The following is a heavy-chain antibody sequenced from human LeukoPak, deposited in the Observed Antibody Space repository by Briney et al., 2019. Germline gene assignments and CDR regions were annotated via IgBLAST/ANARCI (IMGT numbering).Heavy chain of an antibody. Sequence: PGGFLRLSCAASGFTFSSYSMNWVRQAPGKGLEWVSSISSSSSYIYYVDSVKGRFTISRDNAKNSLYLQMNSLRAEDTAVYYCARAPETYYDFWSGPVIGALDYWGQGTLVTVSS. CDR1: GFTFSSYS. V-gene: IGHV3-21*01. D-gene: IGHD3-3*01. CDR2: ISSSSSYI. J-gene: IGHJ4*02. CDR3: ARAPETYYDFWSGPVIGALDY.